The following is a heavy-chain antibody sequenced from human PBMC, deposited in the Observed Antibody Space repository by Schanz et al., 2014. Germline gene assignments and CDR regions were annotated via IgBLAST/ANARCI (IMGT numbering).Heavy chain of an antibody. CDR1: GFIFSAYT. J-gene: IGHJ4*02. CDR2: IGGSGDST. D-gene: IGHD3-3*01. V-gene: IGHV3-21*01. CDR3: ARGVRIDY. Sequence: EVQLVESGGGLVKPGESLRLSCAASGFIFSAYTMNWVRQAPGKGLEWVSGIGGSGDSTHYADSVKGRFTISRDNPKNSLCLQMNSLTAEDTAVYYCARGVRIDYWGQGTLVTVSS.